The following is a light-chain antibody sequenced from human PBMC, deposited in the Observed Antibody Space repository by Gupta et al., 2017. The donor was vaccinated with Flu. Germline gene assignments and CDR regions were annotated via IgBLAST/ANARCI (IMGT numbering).Light chain of an antibody. V-gene: IGLV1-44*01. Sequence: TVTISCSGSRSSIGSKVVNWYKQLQGRAPKLVIRRNYRWPSGGPDRLSGSKSGNSDSLAIRGLQSEDEADYYCSTWDDSLNGVVLGGGTRLTVL. CDR2: RNY. CDR1: RSSIGSKV. CDR3: STWDDSLNGVV. J-gene: IGLJ2*01.